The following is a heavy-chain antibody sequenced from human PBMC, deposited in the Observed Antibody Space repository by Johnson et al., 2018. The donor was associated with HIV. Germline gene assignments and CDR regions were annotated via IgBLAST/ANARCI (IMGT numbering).Heavy chain of an antibody. J-gene: IGHJ3*02. V-gene: IGHV3-20*04. CDR1: GFIFDEYG. D-gene: IGHD1-26*01. Sequence: VQLVESGGGVVRPGGSQRLSCAASGFIFDEYGMSWVRQAPGKGLAWVSSINWNGGSTGYGDSVKGRFTISRDNAKNSLYLQMNSLRAEDTALYYCARDRALGWELLGAFDIWGQGTMVIVSS. CDR3: ARDRALGWELLGAFDI. CDR2: INWNGGST.